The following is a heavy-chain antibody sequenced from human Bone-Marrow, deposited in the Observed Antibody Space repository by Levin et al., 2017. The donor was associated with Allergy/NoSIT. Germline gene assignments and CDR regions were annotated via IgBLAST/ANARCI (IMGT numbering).Heavy chain of an antibody. J-gene: IGHJ5*02. CDR3: ADSILP. CDR2: LFPDGQTA. V-gene: IGHV3-23*01. CDR1: GTTLRNYY. Sequence: GESLKISCEVSGTTLRNYYMSWVRQAPGKGLEWLSVLFPDGQTALYADSVKGRSTISRSDSKNILYLQIEGLRAEDTAVYYCADSILPWGQGTLLTVSS. D-gene: IGHD5-24*01.